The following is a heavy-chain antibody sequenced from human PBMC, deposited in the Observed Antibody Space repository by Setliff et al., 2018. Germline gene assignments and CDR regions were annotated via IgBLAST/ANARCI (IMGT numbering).Heavy chain of an antibody. D-gene: IGHD1-26*01. CDR1: GFTFGDFA. V-gene: IGHV3-23*01. CDR2: IGGRGIST. J-gene: IGHJ4*01. CDR3: WKGGWGATFDS. Sequence: GGSLRLSCAASGFTFGDFAMTWVRQAPGKGLEWVAGIGGRGISTYYADSVKGRFIISRDNSENTLYLQMNSLRAEDTAIYYCWKGGWGATFDSWGQGTLVTVSS.